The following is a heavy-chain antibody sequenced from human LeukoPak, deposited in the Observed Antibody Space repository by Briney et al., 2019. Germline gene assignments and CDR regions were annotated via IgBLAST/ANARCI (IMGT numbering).Heavy chain of an antibody. D-gene: IGHD3-22*01. Sequence: ASVKVSCKASGYTFTGYYMHWVRQAPGQGLEWMGWINPNSGGTNYAQRFQGRVTMTRDTSMSTAYMELSRLRSDDSAVYYCARYFYDSSGSSSDAFDIWGQGTMVTVSS. CDR1: GYTFTGYY. J-gene: IGHJ3*02. CDR2: INPNSGGT. CDR3: ARYFYDSSGSSSDAFDI. V-gene: IGHV1-2*02.